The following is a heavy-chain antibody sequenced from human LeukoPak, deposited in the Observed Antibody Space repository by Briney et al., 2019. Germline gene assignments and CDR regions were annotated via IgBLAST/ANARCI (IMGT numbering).Heavy chain of an antibody. Sequence: ASVTVSCKASGYTFTSYAMHWVRQAPGQRLKWMGWINAGNGNTKYSQKFQGRVTITRDTSASTAYMELSSLRSEDTAVYYCARRDSSGWYVFDYWGQGTLVTVSS. D-gene: IGHD6-19*01. V-gene: IGHV1-3*01. CDR3: ARRDSSGWYVFDY. J-gene: IGHJ4*02. CDR1: GYTFTSYA. CDR2: INAGNGNT.